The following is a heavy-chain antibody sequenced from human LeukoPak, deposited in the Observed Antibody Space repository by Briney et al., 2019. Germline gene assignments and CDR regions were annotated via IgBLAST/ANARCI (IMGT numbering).Heavy chain of an antibody. CDR1: GFTFSSYE. CDR3: TRDSLPYDYVWGSYRFFDP. D-gene: IGHD3-16*02. Sequence: GGSLRLSCAASGFTFSSYEMNWVRQAPGKGLEWVSYISSSGSTIYYADSVKGRFTISRDNAKNSLYLQMNSLRAEDTAVYYCTRDSLPYDYVWGSYRFFDPWGQGTLVTVSS. CDR2: ISSSGSTI. J-gene: IGHJ5*02. V-gene: IGHV3-48*03.